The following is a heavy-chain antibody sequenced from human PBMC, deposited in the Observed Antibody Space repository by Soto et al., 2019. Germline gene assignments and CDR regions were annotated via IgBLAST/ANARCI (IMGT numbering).Heavy chain of an antibody. D-gene: IGHD5-18*01. Sequence: GGSLRLSCAASGFTFSDYYMSWIRQAPGKGLEWVSYISSSSSYTNYADSVKGRFTISRDNAKNSLYLQMNSLRAEDTAVYYCARDRVASGYSYAQSYFDYWGQGTLVTVSS. CDR1: GFTFSDYY. CDR2: ISSSSSYT. J-gene: IGHJ4*02. CDR3: ARDRVASGYSYAQSYFDY. V-gene: IGHV3-11*06.